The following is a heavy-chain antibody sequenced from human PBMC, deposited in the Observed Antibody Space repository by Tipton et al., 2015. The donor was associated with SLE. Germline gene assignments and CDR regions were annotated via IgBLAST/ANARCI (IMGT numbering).Heavy chain of an antibody. CDR3: AAPILGTTTAPFDV. Sequence: QVQLVQSGGEVKKPGASVKVSCKASGYTFSSYDISWVRQAPGQGLEWMGWSNAYEGDTNYALKLQGRVTMTIDTSTSTAYMELRSLRSDDTAVYYCAAPILGTTTAPFDVWGQGTLVTVSS. CDR1: GYTFSSYD. J-gene: IGHJ3*01. V-gene: IGHV1-18*01. D-gene: IGHD1-26*01. CDR2: SNAYEGDT.